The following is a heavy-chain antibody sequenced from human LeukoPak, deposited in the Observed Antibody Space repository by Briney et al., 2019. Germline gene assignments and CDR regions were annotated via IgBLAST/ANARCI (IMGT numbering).Heavy chain of an antibody. CDR3: VGDGRDGYNKYFQY. J-gene: IGHJ1*01. Sequence: GGSLRLSCAASGFTFSSYVMHWVRQAPGKGLEYVSVISSNGGSTDYADPVKGRFTISRDNSKKTVYLQMSSLRGEDTAVYYCVGDGRDGYNKYFQYWGQGTLVIVSS. D-gene: IGHD5-24*01. CDR1: GFTFSSYV. CDR2: ISSNGGST. V-gene: IGHV3-64D*06.